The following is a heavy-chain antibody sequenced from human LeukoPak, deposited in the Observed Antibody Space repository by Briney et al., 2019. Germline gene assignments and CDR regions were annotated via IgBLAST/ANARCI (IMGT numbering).Heavy chain of an antibody. CDR2: IKQDGSEK. CDR3: ATDRGPNTYDY. Sequence: GGSLRLSCAASGFTFNSYAMSWVRQAPGKGLEWVASIKQDGSEKKYVDSVKGRFTISRDNAKNSLYLQMNSVRAEDTAVYYCATDRGPNTYDYWGQGTLVTVSS. J-gene: IGHJ4*02. V-gene: IGHV3-7*01. CDR1: GFTFNSYA. D-gene: IGHD3-10*01.